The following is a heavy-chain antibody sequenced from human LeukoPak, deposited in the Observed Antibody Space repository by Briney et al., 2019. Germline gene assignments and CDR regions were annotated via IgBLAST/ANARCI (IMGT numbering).Heavy chain of an antibody. CDR3: ARDGSGYSYGYDY. J-gene: IGHJ4*02. CDR2: IIPIFGTA. CDR1: GYTFTGYY. D-gene: IGHD5-18*01. V-gene: IGHV1-69*05. Sequence: GASVKVSCKASGYTFTGYYMHWVRQAPGQGLEWMGRIIPIFGTANYAQKFQGRVTITTDESTSTAYMELSSLRSEDTAVYYCARDGSGYSYGYDYWGQGTLVTVSS.